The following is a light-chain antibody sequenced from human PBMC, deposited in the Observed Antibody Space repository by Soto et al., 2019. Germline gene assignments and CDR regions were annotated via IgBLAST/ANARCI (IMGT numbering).Light chain of an antibody. J-gene: IGLJ2*01. CDR2: EVS. CDR1: SSDVGAYNY. Sequence: QSVLTQPASVSGSPGQSITISCTGTSSDVGAYNYVSWYQQYPGQAPKLMIYEVSNRPSGVSNRFSGSKSGNTASLTISGLQAEDEADYYCRSYTSSDIVVFGGGTKVTVL. V-gene: IGLV2-14*01. CDR3: RSYTSSDIVV.